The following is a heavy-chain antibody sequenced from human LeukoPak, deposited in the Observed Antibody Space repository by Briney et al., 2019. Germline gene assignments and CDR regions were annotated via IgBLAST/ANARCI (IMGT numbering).Heavy chain of an antibody. CDR1: GYTFTSYG. CDR2: ISAYNGST. CDR3: ARDNTLLWFGANNWFDP. V-gene: IGHV1-18*01. D-gene: IGHD3-10*01. Sequence: ASVKVSCKASGYTFTSYGISWVRQAPGQGLEWMGWISAYNGSTNYAQKLQGRVTMTTDTSTSTAYMELRSLRSDDTAVYYCARDNTLLWFGANNWFDPWGQGTLVTVSS. J-gene: IGHJ5*02.